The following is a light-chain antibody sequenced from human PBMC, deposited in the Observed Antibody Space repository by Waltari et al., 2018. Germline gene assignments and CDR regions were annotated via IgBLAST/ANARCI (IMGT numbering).Light chain of an antibody. V-gene: IGKV1-16*01. Sequence: DIQMTQSPSSLSASVGDRDTITCRASRDIFNYLNWYQQKPGKAPKFLIHAATTLHSGVPSRFSGGGSGTDFTLTITSLQPDDFATYYCQQYSGNPTFGGGTKVETK. CDR2: AAT. CDR1: RDIFNY. J-gene: IGKJ4*01. CDR3: QQYSGNPT.